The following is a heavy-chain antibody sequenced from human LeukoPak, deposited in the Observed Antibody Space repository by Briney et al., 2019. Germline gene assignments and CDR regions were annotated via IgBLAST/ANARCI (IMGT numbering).Heavy chain of an antibody. J-gene: IGHJ3*02. Sequence: ASVKVSCKASGYTFTDYYIHWVRQAPGQGLEWMGWINPNSGVTNYAQKFQGRVTMTRDTPISTAYMELSRLTSDDTAVYYCARDLRPRPYASGSFDAFHIWGQGTLVTVSS. V-gene: IGHV1-2*02. D-gene: IGHD3-10*01. CDR1: GYTFTDYY. CDR3: ARDLRPRPYASGSFDAFHI. CDR2: INPNSGVT.